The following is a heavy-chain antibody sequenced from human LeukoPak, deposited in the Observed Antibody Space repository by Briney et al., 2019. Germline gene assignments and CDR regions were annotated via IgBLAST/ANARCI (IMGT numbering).Heavy chain of an antibody. V-gene: IGHV1-8*03. Sequence: ASVKVSCKASGYTFTSYDINWVRQATGQGLEWMGWMNPNSGNTGYAQKFQGRVTITRNTSISTAYMELSSLRSEDTAVYYCARGSRATLYYYYYYYMDVWGKGTTVTVSS. CDR1: GYTFTSYD. CDR3: ARGSRATLYYYYYYYMDV. D-gene: IGHD5-12*01. J-gene: IGHJ6*03. CDR2: MNPNSGNT.